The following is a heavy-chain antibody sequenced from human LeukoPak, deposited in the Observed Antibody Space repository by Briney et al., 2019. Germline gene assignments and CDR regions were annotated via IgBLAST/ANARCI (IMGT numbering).Heavy chain of an antibody. V-gene: IGHV3-7*01. CDR2: IKHDRSEK. Sequence: GGSLRLSCAASGFTFSSYEMNWVRQAPGKGLEWVANIKHDRSEKYYVVSMKGRFTISRDNAKNSLYLQMNSLRAEDTAVYYCARGGESYYGSGSHDYWGQGTLITVSS. CDR1: GFTFSSYE. D-gene: IGHD3-10*01. CDR3: ARGGESYYGSGSHDY. J-gene: IGHJ4*02.